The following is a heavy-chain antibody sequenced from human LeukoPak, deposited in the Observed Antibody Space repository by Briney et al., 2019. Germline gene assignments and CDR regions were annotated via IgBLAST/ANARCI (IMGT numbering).Heavy chain of an antibody. CDR3: ARDPTFYSSSWYDY. V-gene: IGHV3-21*01. CDR2: ISSSSSYI. CDR1: GFTFSSCS. D-gene: IGHD6-13*01. Sequence: GGSLRLSCAASGFTFSSCSMNWVRQAPGKGLEWVSSISSSSSYIYYADSVKGRFTISRDNAKNSLYLQMNSLRAEDTAVYYCARDPTFYSSSWYDYWGQGTLVTVSS. J-gene: IGHJ4*02.